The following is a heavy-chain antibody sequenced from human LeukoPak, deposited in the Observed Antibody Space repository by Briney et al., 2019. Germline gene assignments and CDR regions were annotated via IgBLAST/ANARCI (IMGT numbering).Heavy chain of an antibody. J-gene: IGHJ4*02. CDR3: ASLDSSGYYSVDY. D-gene: IGHD3-22*01. CDR2: IIPIFRTA. CDR1: GATFSSYA. V-gene: IGHV1-69*05. Sequence: SVKVSCNASGATFSSYAISWVRQAPGQGLEWRGRIIPIFRTANYAQKFQGRVTITTDESTSTAYMELSSLRSEDTAVYYCASLDSSGYYSVDYWGQGTLVTVSS.